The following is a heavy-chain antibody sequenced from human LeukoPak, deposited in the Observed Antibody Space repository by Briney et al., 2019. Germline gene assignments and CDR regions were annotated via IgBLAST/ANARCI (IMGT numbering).Heavy chain of an antibody. CDR1: GYTFTGYY. J-gene: IGHJ3*02. Sequence: ASVKVSCKASGYTFTGYYMHWVRQAPGQGLEWMGWINPNSGGTNYAQKFQGRVTMTRDTSISTAYMELSRLRSDDTAVYYCARRAHSSTDAFDIWGQGTMVTASS. CDR2: INPNSGGT. D-gene: IGHD2-2*01. CDR3: ARRAHSSTDAFDI. V-gene: IGHV1-2*02.